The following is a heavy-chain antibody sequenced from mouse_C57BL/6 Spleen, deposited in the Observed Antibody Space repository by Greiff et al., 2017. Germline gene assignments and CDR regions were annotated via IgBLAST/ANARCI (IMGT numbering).Heavy chain of an antibody. D-gene: IGHD1-1*01. J-gene: IGHJ2*01. V-gene: IGHV1-81*01. CDR1: GYTFTSYG. CDR3: ARTHYGSRNFDY. CDR2: LYPRSGNT. Sequence: QVQLQQSGAELARPGASVKLSCKASGYTFTSYGISWVKQRTGQGLEWIGELYPRSGNTYYNEQFKGQATLTADKSSSTAYMELRSLTSEDSAGYFCARTHYGSRNFDYTGQGATLTVSS.